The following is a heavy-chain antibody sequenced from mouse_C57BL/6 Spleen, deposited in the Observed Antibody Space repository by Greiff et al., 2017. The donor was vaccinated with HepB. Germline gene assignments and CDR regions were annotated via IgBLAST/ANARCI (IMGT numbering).Heavy chain of an antibody. CDR1: GYTFTSYW. V-gene: IGHV1-50*01. CDR2: IDPSDSYT. Sequence: QVQLQQPGAELVKPGASVKLSCKASGYTFTSYWMQWVKQRPGQGLEWIGEIDPSDSYTNYNQKFKGKATLTVDTSSSTAYMQLSSLTSEDSAVYYCARAHYYGSSYVGAMDYWGQGTSVTVSS. D-gene: IGHD1-1*01. J-gene: IGHJ4*01. CDR3: ARAHYYGSSYVGAMDY.